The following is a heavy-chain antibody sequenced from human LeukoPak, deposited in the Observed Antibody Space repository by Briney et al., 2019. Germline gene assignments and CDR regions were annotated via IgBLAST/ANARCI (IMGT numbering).Heavy chain of an antibody. CDR3: ARVLRFLEWLAFDI. D-gene: IGHD3-3*01. V-gene: IGHV3-66*02. CDR1: GFTVSSNY. CDR2: IYSGGGT. J-gene: IGHJ3*02. Sequence: TGGSLRLSCAASGFTVSSNYMSWVRQAPGQGLEWVSVIYSGGGTYYAASVKGRFTISRDNSKNPLYLQMNSLRAEDTAVYYCARVLRFLEWLAFDIWGKGQWSPSLQ.